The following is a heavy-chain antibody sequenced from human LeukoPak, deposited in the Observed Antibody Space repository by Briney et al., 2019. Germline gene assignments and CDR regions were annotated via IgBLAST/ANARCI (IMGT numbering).Heavy chain of an antibody. Sequence: PGGSLRLSCAASGFPFSNARMSWVRQAPEKGLEWVSGFHTDGTTYYANSVKGRFTISWDYSKNTVYLQLNSLRAEDTAVYYCTRAVEMTTIWVSWGQGTLVTVSS. D-gene: IGHD5-24*01. CDR2: FHTDGTT. V-gene: IGHV3-53*01. CDR3: TRAVEMTTIWVS. J-gene: IGHJ4*02. CDR1: GFPFSNAR.